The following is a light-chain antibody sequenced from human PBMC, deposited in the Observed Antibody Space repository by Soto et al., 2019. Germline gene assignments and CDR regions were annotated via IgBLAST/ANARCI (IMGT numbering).Light chain of an antibody. Sequence: QSALTQPASVSGSPGQSITISCTGTSSDVGSYNLVSWYQQHPGKAPKLMIYEVSKRPSGVSNHFSGSKSGNTASLTISGLQAEDEADYYCCSYAGSSSVVFGTGTKVTVL. CDR1: SSDVGSYNL. CDR2: EVS. V-gene: IGLV2-23*02. J-gene: IGLJ1*01. CDR3: CSYAGSSSVV.